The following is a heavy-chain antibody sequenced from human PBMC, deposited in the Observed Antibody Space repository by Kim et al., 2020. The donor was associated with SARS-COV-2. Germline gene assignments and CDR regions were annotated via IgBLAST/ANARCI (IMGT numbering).Heavy chain of an antibody. J-gene: IGHJ6*02. CDR3: ARGVLHYDYYGMDV. Sequence: YNPSLKSRATISGDTSKNQCSRRLRSVTAADTAVYYCARGVLHYDYYGMDVWGPGTTVTVSS. V-gene: IGHV4-59*09.